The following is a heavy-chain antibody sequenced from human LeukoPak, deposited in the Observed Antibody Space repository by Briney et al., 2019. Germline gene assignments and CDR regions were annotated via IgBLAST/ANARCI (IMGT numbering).Heavy chain of an antibody. CDR1: GGSISSGSYY. V-gene: IGHV4-61*02. CDR3: ARTKKVDYDDYENYFDY. J-gene: IGHJ4*02. D-gene: IGHD4-17*01. Sequence: SETLSLTCTVSGGSISSGSYYWSWIRQPAGKGLEWIGRIYTSGSTNYNPSLKSRVTISVDTSKNQFSLKLRSVTAADTAVYYCARTKKVDYDDYENYFDYWGQGTQVTVSS. CDR2: IYTSGST.